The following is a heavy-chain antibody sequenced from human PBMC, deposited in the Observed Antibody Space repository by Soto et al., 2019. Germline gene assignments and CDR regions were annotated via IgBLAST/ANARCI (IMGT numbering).Heavy chain of an antibody. CDR3: ASSYYYDSSGYYYMWAFDI. Sequence: VQLVQSGAEVTKPGSSVPVSCTASGGTFSSSAISWVRQAPGQGLEWMGGIIPIFGTANYAQKFQGRVTITADETTSTAYMELSSLRSEDTAVYYCASSYYYDSSGYYYMWAFDIWGQGTMVTVSS. V-gene: IGHV1-69*01. CDR1: GGTFSSSA. J-gene: IGHJ3*02. CDR2: IIPIFGTA. D-gene: IGHD3-22*01.